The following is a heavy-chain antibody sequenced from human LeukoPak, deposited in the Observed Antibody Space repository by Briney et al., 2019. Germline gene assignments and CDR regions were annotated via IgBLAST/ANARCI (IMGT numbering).Heavy chain of an antibody. CDR1: GYSISSGYY. D-gene: IGHD3-22*01. J-gene: IGHJ5*02. CDR2: IYHSGST. V-gene: IGHV4-38-2*01. Sequence: SETLSLTCAVSGYSISSGYYWGWIRQPPGEGLEWIGSIYHSGSTYYNPSLKSRVTISVDTSKNQFSLKLSSVTAADTAVYYCARPGYYYDSSGYSDNWFDPWAREPWSPSPQ. CDR3: ARPGYYYDSSGYSDNWFDP.